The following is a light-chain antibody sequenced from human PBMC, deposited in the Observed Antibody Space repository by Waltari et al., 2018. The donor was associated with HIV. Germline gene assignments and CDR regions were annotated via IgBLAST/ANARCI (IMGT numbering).Light chain of an antibody. CDR1: INNY. Sequence: INNYLAWYQQKPGQSPGLLIYGASSRATGIPDRFSGSGSGTDFTLTISRLEPEDFAVYYCQQYGSSPGTFGQGTKVEIK. V-gene: IGKV3-20*01. J-gene: IGKJ1*01. CDR3: QQYGSSPGT. CDR2: GAS.